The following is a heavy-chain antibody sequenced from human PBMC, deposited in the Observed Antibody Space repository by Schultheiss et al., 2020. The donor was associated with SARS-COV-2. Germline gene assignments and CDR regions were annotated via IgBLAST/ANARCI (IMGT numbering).Heavy chain of an antibody. Sequence: SETLSLTCAVYGGSFSGYYWSWIRQPPGKGLEWIGEINHSGSTNYNPSLKSRVTISVDKSKNQFSLRLSSVTAADTAVYYCARSETDTIALFDYWGQGTLVTVSS. V-gene: IGHV4-34*01. CDR2: INHSGST. J-gene: IGHJ4*02. D-gene: IGHD5-24*01. CDR3: ARSETDTIALFDY. CDR1: GGSFSGYY.